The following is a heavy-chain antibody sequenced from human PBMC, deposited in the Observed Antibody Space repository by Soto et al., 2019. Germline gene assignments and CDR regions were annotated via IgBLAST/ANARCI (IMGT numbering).Heavy chain of an antibody. J-gene: IGHJ6*03. Sequence: PSETLSLTCAVYGGSFSGYYWSWIRQPPGKGLEWIGEINHSGSTNYNPSLKSRVTISVDTSKNQFSLKLSSVTAADTAVYYCARLPCLAAARYYYYNYMDVWGKGTTVTVSS. CDR1: GGSFSGYY. CDR2: INHSGST. V-gene: IGHV4-34*01. CDR3: ARLPCLAAARYYYYNYMDV. D-gene: IGHD6-13*01.